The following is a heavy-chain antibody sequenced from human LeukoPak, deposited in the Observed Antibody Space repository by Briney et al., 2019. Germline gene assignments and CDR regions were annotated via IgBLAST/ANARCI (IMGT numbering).Heavy chain of an antibody. CDR1: GGSISSSNYC. V-gene: IGHV4-39*02. Sequence: PSETLSLTCTVSGGSISSSNYCWGWIRQRPGKGLEWVGIIYYSASTYYNPSLKSRVTTSVDTSKNQLSLKLSSVTAADTAVYYCARDLDLSGVTMVHPIWGQGTMVTVSS. CDR3: ARDLDLSGVTMVHPI. CDR2: IYYSAST. J-gene: IGHJ3*02. D-gene: IGHD3-10*01.